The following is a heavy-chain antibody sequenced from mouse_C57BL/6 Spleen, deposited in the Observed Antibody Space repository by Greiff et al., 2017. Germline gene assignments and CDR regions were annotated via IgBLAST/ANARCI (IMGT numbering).Heavy chain of an antibody. CDR1: GYAFTNYL. CDR2: SNPGSGGT. Sequence: VKLQESGAELVRPGTSVKVSCKASGYAFTNYLIEWVKQRPGQGLEWIGVSNPGSGGTNYNEKFKGKATLTADKSSSTAYMQLSSLTSEDSAVYFCARRYGNLAWFAYWGQGTLVTVSA. CDR3: ARRYGNLAWFAY. D-gene: IGHD2-10*02. J-gene: IGHJ3*01. V-gene: IGHV1-54*01.